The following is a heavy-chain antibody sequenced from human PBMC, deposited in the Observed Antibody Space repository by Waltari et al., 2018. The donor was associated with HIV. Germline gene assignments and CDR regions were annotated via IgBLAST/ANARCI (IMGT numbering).Heavy chain of an antibody. J-gene: IGHJ4*02. CDR2: ISYDGRHI. Sequence: QVQLVDSGGGVVQPGRSLRLSFAASGFPFNSYAFHWVRQAPGKGLEWVAVISYDGRHIFYADSVRGRFTISRDNSKNTLYLQMNSLTPADTAVYYCARAYNWNIRSPGFCDFWGQGTLVTVSS. CDR3: ARAYNWNIRSPGFCDF. V-gene: IGHV3-30*04. CDR1: GFPFNSYA. D-gene: IGHD1-20*01.